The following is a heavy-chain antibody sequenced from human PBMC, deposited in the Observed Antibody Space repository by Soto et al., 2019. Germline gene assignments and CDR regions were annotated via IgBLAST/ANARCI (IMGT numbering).Heavy chain of an antibody. CDR3: VKLPYDDSNFDWFDP. V-gene: IGHV3-23*01. Sequence: GGSLRLSCAASGFTFSSYAMSWVRQAPGKGLEWVSAISGSGGSTYYADSVKGRFTISRDNSKNTLYLQMNSLRAEDTAVYYCVKLPYDDSNFDWFDPWGQGTLVTVSS. CDR1: GFTFSSYA. D-gene: IGHD4-4*01. J-gene: IGHJ5*02. CDR2: ISGSGGST.